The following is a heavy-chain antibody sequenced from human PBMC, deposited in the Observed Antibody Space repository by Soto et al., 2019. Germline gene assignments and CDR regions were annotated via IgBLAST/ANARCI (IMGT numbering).Heavy chain of an antibody. D-gene: IGHD6-19*01. CDR3: ARDFISSGWYSGY. J-gene: IGHJ4*02. V-gene: IGHV1-8*01. CDR2: MNPNSGNT. Sequence: ASVKVSCKASGYTFTSYDFNWVRQATGQGLEWMGWMNPNSGNTGYAQKFQGRVTMTRNTSTSTAYMELRSLRSDDTAVYYCARDFISSGWYSGYWGQGTLVTVSS. CDR1: GYTFTSYD.